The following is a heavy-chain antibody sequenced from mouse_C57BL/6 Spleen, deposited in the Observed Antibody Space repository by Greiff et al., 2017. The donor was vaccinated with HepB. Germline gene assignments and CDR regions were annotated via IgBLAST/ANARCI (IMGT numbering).Heavy chain of an antibody. D-gene: IGHD1-1*01. CDR2: IDPSDSET. V-gene: IGHV1-52*01. Sequence: VQLQQSGAELVRPGSSVKLSCKASGYTFTSYWMHWVKQRPIQGLEWIGNIDPSDSETHYNQKFKDKATLTVDKSSSTAYMQLSSLTSEDSAVYYCASTVYYYGSSSFDYWGQGTTLTVSS. CDR1: GYTFTSYW. CDR3: ASTVYYYGSSSFDY. J-gene: IGHJ2*01.